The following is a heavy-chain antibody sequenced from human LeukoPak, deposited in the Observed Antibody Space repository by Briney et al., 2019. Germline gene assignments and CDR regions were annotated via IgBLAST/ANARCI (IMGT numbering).Heavy chain of an antibody. V-gene: IGHV3-33*01. J-gene: IGHJ6*02. CDR2: IWYDGSNK. CDR3: AREKAARHYYYGMDV. CDR1: GFTFSSYG. Sequence: GRSLRLSCAASGFTFSSYGMHWVRQAPGKGLEWVAVIWYDGSNKYYADSVKGRFTISRDNSKNTLYLQMNSLRAEDTAVYYCAREKAARHYYYGMDVWGQGTTVTVSS. D-gene: IGHD6-6*01.